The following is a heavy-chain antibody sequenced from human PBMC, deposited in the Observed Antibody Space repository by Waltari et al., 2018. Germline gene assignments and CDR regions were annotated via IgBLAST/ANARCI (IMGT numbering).Heavy chain of an antibody. J-gene: IGHJ4*02. Sequence: QVQLQQWGAGLLKPSATLSLTCAVYGGSFRGYYLPWTRQPPGKGLEWIGEINHSGSTNYNPSLKSRVTISVDTSKNQFSLKLSSVTAADTAVYYCARGPPYYYDSSGYWGQGTLVTVSS. V-gene: IGHV4-34*01. CDR2: INHSGST. CDR1: GGSFRGYY. D-gene: IGHD3-22*01. CDR3: ARGPPYYYDSSGY.